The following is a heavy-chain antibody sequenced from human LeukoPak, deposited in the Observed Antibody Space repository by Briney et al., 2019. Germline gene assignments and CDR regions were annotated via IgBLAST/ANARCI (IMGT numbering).Heavy chain of an antibody. Sequence: SETLSLTCAVYGGSFSGYYWNWIRQPPGKGLEWIGEINHSGSTNYNPSLKSRVTISVDTSKNQFSLKLSSVTAADTAVYYCARVGYSSSWYSWFDPWGQGTLVTVSS. CDR2: INHSGST. D-gene: IGHD6-13*01. CDR1: GGSFSGYY. CDR3: ARVGYSSSWYSWFDP. V-gene: IGHV4-34*01. J-gene: IGHJ5*02.